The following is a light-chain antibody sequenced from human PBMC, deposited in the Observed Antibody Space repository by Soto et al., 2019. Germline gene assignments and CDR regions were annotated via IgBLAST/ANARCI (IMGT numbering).Light chain of an antibody. Sequence: QSALTQPAAVSGSPGQSMTISCTGTSSDVGDYNYVSWYQQHPGKAPKLMIYDVTDRPSGVSNRFSASKSVNTASLTISGLQAEDEADYYCSSYTSSTTVIFGGGTKLTVL. CDR3: SSYTSSTTVI. CDR2: DVT. V-gene: IGLV2-14*01. J-gene: IGLJ2*01. CDR1: SSDVGDYNY.